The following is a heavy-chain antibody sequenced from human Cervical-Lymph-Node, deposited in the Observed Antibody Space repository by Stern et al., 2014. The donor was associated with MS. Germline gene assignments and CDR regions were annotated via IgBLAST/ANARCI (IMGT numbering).Heavy chain of an antibody. Sequence: EVQLVESGGGLVQPGRSLRLSCAASGFNFGDYGMHWVRQAPGKGLGWVLGISWNSDKIVYAESVKGRFTISRDNAKDSLYLQMDSLRVEDTALYYCAKDRTSSSWGVDYWGQGTLVTVSS. CDR3: AKDRTSSSWGVDY. J-gene: IGHJ4*02. CDR1: GFNFGDYG. CDR2: ISWNSDKI. D-gene: IGHD6-19*01. V-gene: IGHV3-9*01.